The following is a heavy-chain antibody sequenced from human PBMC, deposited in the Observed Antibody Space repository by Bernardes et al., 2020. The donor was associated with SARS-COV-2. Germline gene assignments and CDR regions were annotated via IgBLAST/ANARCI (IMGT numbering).Heavy chain of an antibody. D-gene: IGHD2-21*02. V-gene: IGHV1-69*13. J-gene: IGHJ6*02. CDR2: IIPIFGTA. Sequence: SVKVSCKASGGTFSSYAISWVRQAPGQGLEWMGRIIPIFGTANYAQKFQGRVTITADESTSTAYMELSSLRSEDTAVYYCARDWEQGSVTADLYYYGMDVWGQGTTVTVSS. CDR1: GGTFSSYA. CDR3: ARDWEQGSVTADLYYYGMDV.